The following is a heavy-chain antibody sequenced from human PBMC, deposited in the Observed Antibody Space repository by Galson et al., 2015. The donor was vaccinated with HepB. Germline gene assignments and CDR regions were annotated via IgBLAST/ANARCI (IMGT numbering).Heavy chain of an antibody. CDR3: AKDLGFWSEPGALTDY. D-gene: IGHD3-3*01. J-gene: IGHJ4*02. V-gene: IGHV3-23*01. CDR2: ISGSGGST. Sequence: SLRLSCAASGFTFSSYAMSWGRQAPGKGLGWVSAISGSGGSTYYEDSVKGRFTISRDNSKNTLYLQMNSLRAEDTSVYYCAKDLGFWSEPGALTDYWAQGTLVPVSS. CDR1: GFTFSSYA.